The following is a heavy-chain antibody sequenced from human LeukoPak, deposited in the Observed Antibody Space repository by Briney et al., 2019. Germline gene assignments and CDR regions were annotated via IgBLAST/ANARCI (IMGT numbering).Heavy chain of an antibody. Sequence: ASVKVSCKASGYTFTGYYMHWVRQAPGQGLEWMGWINPNSGGTNYAQKFQGRVTMTRDTSISTAYMELSRLRSDDTAVCYCARAAMVRGVPGWFDPWGQGTLVTVSS. V-gene: IGHV1-2*02. J-gene: IGHJ5*02. CDR3: ARAAMVRGVPGWFDP. D-gene: IGHD3-10*01. CDR1: GYTFTGYY. CDR2: INPNSGGT.